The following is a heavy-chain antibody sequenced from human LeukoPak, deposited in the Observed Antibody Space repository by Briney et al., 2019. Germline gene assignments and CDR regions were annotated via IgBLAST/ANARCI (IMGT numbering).Heavy chain of an antibody. CDR1: GGTFSSYA. V-gene: IGHV1-69*05. Sequence: SVKVSCKASGGTFSSYAITWVRQAPGQGLEWMGGIIPIFGTANYAQKFQGSVTITTDESTSTAYMELSSLRSEDTAVYYCARGTAEAADYYYYYMDVWGKGTTVTVSS. J-gene: IGHJ6*03. D-gene: IGHD6-13*01. CDR3: ARGTAEAADYYYYYMDV. CDR2: IIPIFGTA.